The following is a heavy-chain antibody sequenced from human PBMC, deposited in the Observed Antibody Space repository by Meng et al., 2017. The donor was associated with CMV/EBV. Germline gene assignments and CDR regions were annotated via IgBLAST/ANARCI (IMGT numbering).Heavy chain of an antibody. V-gene: IGHV1-69*10. CDR3: AADSNGGSSSWLGHYYYYGMDV. Sequence: SVKVSCKASGGTFSSYAISWVRQAPGQGLEWMGGIIPILGIANYAQKFQGRVTITADKSTSTAYMELSSLRSEDTAVYYCAADSNGGSSSWLGHYYYYGMDVWGQGTTVTVSS. CDR1: GGTFSSYA. J-gene: IGHJ6*02. CDR2: IIPILGIA. D-gene: IGHD6-13*01.